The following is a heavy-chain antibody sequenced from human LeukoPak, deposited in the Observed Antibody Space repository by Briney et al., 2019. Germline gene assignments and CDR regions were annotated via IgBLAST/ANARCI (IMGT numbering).Heavy chain of an antibody. D-gene: IGHD3-9*01. CDR3: ARDLTFDWLLAIDY. CDR1: GYTFTSYG. Sequence: ASVKVSCKASGYTFTSYGISWVRQAPGQGLEWMGWISAYNGNTNSAQKLQGRVTMTTDTSTSTAYMELRSLRSDDTAVYYCARDLTFDWLLAIDYWGQGTLVTVSS. V-gene: IGHV1-18*01. J-gene: IGHJ4*02. CDR2: ISAYNGNT.